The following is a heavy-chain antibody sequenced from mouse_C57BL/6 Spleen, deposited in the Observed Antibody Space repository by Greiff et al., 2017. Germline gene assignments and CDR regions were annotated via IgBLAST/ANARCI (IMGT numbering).Heavy chain of an antibody. V-gene: IGHV1-22*01. CDR1: GYTFTDYN. Sequence: VQLQQSGPELVKPGASVKMSCKASGYTFTDYNMHWVKQSHGKGLEWLGYINPNNGGTSYTQKFKGKATLTVNKYSSTAYMELRSLTSEDSAVYYCAREMDYGSSFWFAYWGQGTLVTVSA. CDR2: INPNNGGT. D-gene: IGHD1-1*01. CDR3: AREMDYGSSFWFAY. J-gene: IGHJ3*01.